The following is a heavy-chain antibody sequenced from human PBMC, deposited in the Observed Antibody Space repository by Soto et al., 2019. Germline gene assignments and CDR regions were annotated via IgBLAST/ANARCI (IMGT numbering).Heavy chain of an antibody. D-gene: IGHD1-7*01. CDR2: TYYRSKWYN. J-gene: IGHJ5*02. CDR1: GDSVSSNSAA. V-gene: IGHV6-1*01. CDR3: ARGTWNYGGWFDP. Sequence: SQTLSLTCAVSGDSVSSNSAAWNWIRQSPSRALEWLGRTYYRSKWYNDYAVSVKRRITINPDTSKNQFSLQLNSVTPEGTAVYYCARGTWNYGGWFDPWGQGTLGTVSS.